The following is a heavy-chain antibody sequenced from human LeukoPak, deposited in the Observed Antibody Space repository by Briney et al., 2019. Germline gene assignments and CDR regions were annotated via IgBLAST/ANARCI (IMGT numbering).Heavy chain of an antibody. Sequence: ASGTLSLTCAVSGGSISSSNWWSWVRQPPGKGLEWIGEIYHSGSTNYNPSLKSRVTISVDKSKNQFSLKLSSVTAADTAVYYCASYDYASGSYYNRGNWFDPWGQGTLVTVSS. J-gene: IGHJ5*02. CDR2: IYHSGST. CDR1: GGSISSSNW. D-gene: IGHD3-10*01. CDR3: ASYDYASGSYYNRGNWFDP. V-gene: IGHV4-4*02.